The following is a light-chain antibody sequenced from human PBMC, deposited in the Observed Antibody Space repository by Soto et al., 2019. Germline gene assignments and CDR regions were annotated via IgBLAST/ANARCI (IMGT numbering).Light chain of an antibody. CDR2: DDY. CDR1: SSDVGGYNY. CDR3: GTWDGSLSEVL. Sequence: QSALTQPASVSGSPGQSITISCTGTSSDVGGYNYVSWYQQHPGKAPKLMIYDDYKRPSGIPDRFSGSKSGTSATLAITGLQPGDEADYYCGTWDGSLSEVLFGGGTKLTVL. V-gene: IGLV2-14*01. J-gene: IGLJ3*02.